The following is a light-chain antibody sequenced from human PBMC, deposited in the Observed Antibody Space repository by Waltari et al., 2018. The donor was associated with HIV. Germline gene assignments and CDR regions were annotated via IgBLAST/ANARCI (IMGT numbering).Light chain of an antibody. V-gene: IGKV3-15*01. J-gene: IGKJ4*01. CDR1: QSVSSN. CDR3: QQYDDWPPFT. Sequence: EIVMTQSPATLSVFPGGSATLSCRASQSVSSNLAWYQERPGQPPRPLIYGASTRVPGIPARFSGSGSGTDFTLTISSLQSEDFAVYYCQQYDDWPPFTFGGGTKVEIK. CDR2: GAS.